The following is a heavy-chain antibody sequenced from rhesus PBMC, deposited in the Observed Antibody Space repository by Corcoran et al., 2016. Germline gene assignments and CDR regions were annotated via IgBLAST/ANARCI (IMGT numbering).Heavy chain of an antibody. Sequence: QLQLQESGPGLVKPSEILSLTCAVSGGPISSKYSSWIRQPPGKGLEWIGRISCSGGSTNYNPSLKSRVTISTDTSKNQFSLKLSAVTAADTAVYYCARLVVVFNSLDVWGRGVLVTVSS. CDR2: ISCSGGST. V-gene: IGHV4-173*01. J-gene: IGHJ5-2*02. CDR1: GGPISSKY. CDR3: ARLVVVFNSLDV. D-gene: IGHD3-16*01.